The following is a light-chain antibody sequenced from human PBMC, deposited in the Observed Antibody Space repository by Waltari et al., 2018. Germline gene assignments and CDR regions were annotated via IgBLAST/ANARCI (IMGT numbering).Light chain of an antibody. V-gene: IGLV1-44*01. Sequence: QSMLTQPPSASGTPGQKVTVSCSGGSSNIGPNTVNWYRQFPGTAPKLLISANTQRPSGVPDRFSGSKSGASASLDIGGLESGDEAQYFCAAWDDSLNVWVFGGGTKVTVL. CDR3: AAWDDSLNVWV. CDR1: SSNIGPNT. J-gene: IGLJ3*02. CDR2: ANT.